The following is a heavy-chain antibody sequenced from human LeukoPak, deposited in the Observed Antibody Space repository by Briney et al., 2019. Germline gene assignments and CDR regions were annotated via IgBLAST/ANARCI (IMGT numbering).Heavy chain of an antibody. CDR1: GVTLRNYA. CDR3: AKDRDCSSTVCHVFAN. CDR2: ISGDGEST. D-gene: IGHD2-2*01. J-gene: IGHJ4*02. V-gene: IGHV3-23*01. Sequence: PGGSLRLSCAASGVTLRNYAMTWIRQAPGKGLQWVSVISGDGESTYYADSVRGRFTISRDNSKNTMYLQMNNLRAEDTAIYYCAKDRDCSSTVCHVFANWGQGTLVTVSS.